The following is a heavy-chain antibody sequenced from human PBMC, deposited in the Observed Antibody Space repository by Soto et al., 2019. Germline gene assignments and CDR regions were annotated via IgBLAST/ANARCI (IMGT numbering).Heavy chain of an antibody. CDR3: ARERLTGTTTFYYYYGMDV. D-gene: IGHD1-7*01. Sequence: QVQLVQSGAEVKKPGSSVKVSCKASGGTFSSYAISWVRQAPGQGLEWMGGIIPIFGTANYAQKFQGRVKITADESTSTAYMELSSLRSEDTAVYYCARERLTGTTTFYYYYGMDVWGQGTTVTVSS. V-gene: IGHV1-69*01. J-gene: IGHJ6*02. CDR2: IIPIFGTA. CDR1: GGTFSSYA.